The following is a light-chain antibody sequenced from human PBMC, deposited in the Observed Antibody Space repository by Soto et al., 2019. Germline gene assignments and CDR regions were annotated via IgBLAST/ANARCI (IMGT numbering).Light chain of an antibody. J-gene: IGKJ5*01. V-gene: IGKV1-12*01. CDR3: QQANSFPIT. CDR2: DAS. Sequence: DIQMTQSPSTLSASVGDRVTITCRASQSISSWLAWYQQKPGKAPKLLVYDASSLQSGVPSRFSGSGSGTDFTLTISSLQPEDFATYYCQQANSFPITIGQGTRLEI. CDR1: QSISSW.